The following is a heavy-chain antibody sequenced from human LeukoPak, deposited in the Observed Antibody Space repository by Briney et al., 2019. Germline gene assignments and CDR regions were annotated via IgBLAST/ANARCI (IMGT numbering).Heavy chain of an antibody. D-gene: IGHD4-17*01. Sequence: GGSLRLSCAASGFTFSSYSMNWVRQAPGKGLEGGSSISTSSSYIYYADSVKGRFTISRDNAKNSLYLQMNSLRAEDTAVYYCAKTTDNYYYYYMDVWGKGTTVTVSS. J-gene: IGHJ6*03. V-gene: IGHV3-21*01. CDR1: GFTFSSYS. CDR3: AKTTDNYYYYYMDV. CDR2: ISTSSSYI.